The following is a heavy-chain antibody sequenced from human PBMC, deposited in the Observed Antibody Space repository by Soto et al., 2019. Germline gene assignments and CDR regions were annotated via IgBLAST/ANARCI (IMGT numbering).Heavy chain of an antibody. J-gene: IGHJ3*02. CDR1: GFTFSSYS. CDR2: ISSSSNTI. D-gene: IGHD4-17*01. Sequence: EVQLVESGGGLVQPGGSLRLSCAASGFTFSSYSMNWVRQAPGKGLEWVSYISSSSNTIYYADSVKGRFTISRDNAKKSLFLQMNSLRAEDTAVYSCARRTTGNAFDIWGQGTMVTVSS. CDR3: ARRTTGNAFDI. V-gene: IGHV3-48*01.